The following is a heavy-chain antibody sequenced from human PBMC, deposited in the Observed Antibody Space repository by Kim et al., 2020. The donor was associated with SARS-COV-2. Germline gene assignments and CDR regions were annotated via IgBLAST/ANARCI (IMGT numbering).Heavy chain of an antibody. CDR2: IKPKTDGGTT. CDR1: GFTFSNAW. J-gene: IGHJ4*02. Sequence: GGSLRLSCAASGFTFSNAWMSWVRQAPGKGLEWDGRIKPKTDGGTTDYAAPVKGRFTISRDDSKNTLYLQMNSLKTEGTAVYYCTATFDYWGQGTLVTVS. CDR3: TATFDY. V-gene: IGHV3-15*01.